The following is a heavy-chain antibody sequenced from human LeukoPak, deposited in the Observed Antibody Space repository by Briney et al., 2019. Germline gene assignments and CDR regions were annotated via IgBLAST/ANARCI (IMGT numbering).Heavy chain of an antibody. CDR2: ISSSSSYI. Sequence: GGSLRLSCAASGFTFSSYSMNWVRQAPGKGLEWVSSISSSSSYIYYADSVKGRFTISRDNAQNSLYLQMNSLRAEDTAVYYCASGPSGWPYSFDSWGQGTLVTISS. J-gene: IGHJ4*02. CDR3: ASGPSGWPYSFDS. CDR1: GFTFSSYS. D-gene: IGHD6-19*01. V-gene: IGHV3-21*01.